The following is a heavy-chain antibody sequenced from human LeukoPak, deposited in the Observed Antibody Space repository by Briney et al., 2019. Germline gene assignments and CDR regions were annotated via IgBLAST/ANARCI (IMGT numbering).Heavy chain of an antibody. Sequence: SVKVSCKASGGTFSSYAISWVRQAPGQGLEWMGGIIPIFGTANYAQKFQGRVTITADKSTSTAYMELSSLRSEDTAVYYCARAMVRGVRYFDYWGQGTLVTVSS. D-gene: IGHD3-10*01. CDR1: GGTFSSYA. CDR2: IIPIFGTA. J-gene: IGHJ4*02. V-gene: IGHV1-69*06. CDR3: ARAMVRGVRYFDY.